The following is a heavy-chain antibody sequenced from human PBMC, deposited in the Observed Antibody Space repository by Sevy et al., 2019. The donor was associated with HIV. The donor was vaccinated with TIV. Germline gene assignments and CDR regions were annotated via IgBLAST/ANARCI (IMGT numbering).Heavy chain of an antibody. J-gene: IGHJ4*02. CDR1: GGSISSGDYY. Sequence: SETLSLTCTVSGGSISSGDYYWSWIRQPPGKGLEWIGYSYYSGGTYYNPSLKSRVTISVDTSKNQFSLKLSSVTAADTAVYYCARKPRITIFGVVIMAPFFDYWGQGTLVTVSS. CDR3: ARKPRITIFGVVIMAPFFDY. V-gene: IGHV4-30-4*01. D-gene: IGHD3-3*01. CDR2: SYYSGGT.